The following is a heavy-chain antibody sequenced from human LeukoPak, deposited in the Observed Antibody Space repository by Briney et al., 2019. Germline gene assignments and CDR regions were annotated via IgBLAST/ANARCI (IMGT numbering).Heavy chain of an antibody. Sequence: ASVKVSCKASGYTFTGYYMHWVRQAPGQGLEWMGWISPNSGGTNYAQKFQGRVTLTRDTSISTVYMELSSLRSDDTAVYYCARDGVMITFGGVIGFFDYWGQGTLVTVSS. J-gene: IGHJ4*02. CDR1: GYTFTGYY. V-gene: IGHV1-2*02. CDR2: ISPNSGGT. D-gene: IGHD3-16*02. CDR3: ARDGVMITFGGVIGFFDY.